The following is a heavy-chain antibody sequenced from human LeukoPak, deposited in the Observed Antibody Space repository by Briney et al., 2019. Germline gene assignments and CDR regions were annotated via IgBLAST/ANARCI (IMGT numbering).Heavy chain of an antibody. CDR2: IYPGDSDT. J-gene: IGHJ4*02. CDR1: GYSFTSYW. D-gene: IGHD3-22*01. CDR3: ARADSGYYPESYYFDY. V-gene: IGHV5-51*01. Sequence: GESLKISCKGSGYSFTSYWIGWVRQMPGKGLEWMGIIYPGDSDTRYSPSFQGQVTISADKSISTAYLQWSSLKASDTAMYYCARADSGYYPESYYFDYWGQGTLVTVSS.